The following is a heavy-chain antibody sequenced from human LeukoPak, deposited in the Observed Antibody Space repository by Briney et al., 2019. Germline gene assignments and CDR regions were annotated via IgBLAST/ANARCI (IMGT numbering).Heavy chain of an antibody. J-gene: IGHJ5*02. CDR3: ARGGVSSSWYHNWFDP. D-gene: IGHD6-13*01. CDR2: INPSGGST. CDR1: GYTFTSYY. Sequence: ASVKVSCKASGYTFTSYYMHWVRQAPGQGLEWMGIINPSGGSTSYAQKFQGRVTMTRDTSTSTVYMELSSRRSEDAAVYYCARGGVSSSWYHNWFDPWGQGTLVTVSS. V-gene: IGHV1-46*01.